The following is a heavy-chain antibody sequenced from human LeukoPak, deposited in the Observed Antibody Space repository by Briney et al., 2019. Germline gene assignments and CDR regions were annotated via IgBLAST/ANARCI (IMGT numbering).Heavy chain of an antibody. CDR1: GFTFSSYE. Sequence: PGGSLRLSCAASGFTFSSYEMNWVRQAPGKGLEWVSYISSSGSTIYYADSVKGRFTISRDNAKNSLYLQMNSLRAEDTAVYYCARQDYGDSDAFDIWGQGTMVTVSS. CDR2: ISSSGSTI. V-gene: IGHV3-48*03. J-gene: IGHJ3*02. D-gene: IGHD4-17*01. CDR3: ARQDYGDSDAFDI.